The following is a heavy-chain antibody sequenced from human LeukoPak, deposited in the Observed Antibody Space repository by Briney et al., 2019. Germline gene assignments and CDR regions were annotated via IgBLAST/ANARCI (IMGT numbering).Heavy chain of an antibody. J-gene: IGHJ4*02. D-gene: IGHD5-18*01. CDR2: IIPIFGTA. CDR1: GGTFSSYA. V-gene: IGHV1-69*06. Sequence: SVKVSCKASGGTFSSYAISWVRQAPGQGLEWMGGIIPIFGTANYAQKFQGRVTMTEDTSTDTAYMELSSLRSEDTAVYYCATGLIQLWPLFDYWGQGTLVTVSS. CDR3: ATGLIQLWPLFDY.